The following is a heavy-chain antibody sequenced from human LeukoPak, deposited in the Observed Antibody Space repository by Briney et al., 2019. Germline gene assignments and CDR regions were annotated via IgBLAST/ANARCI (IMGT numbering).Heavy chain of an antibody. D-gene: IGHD3-3*01. CDR2: FYHSGRT. V-gene: IGHV4-38-2*01. Sequence: PSETLSLTCAVSGYSISSGYYWGWIRQPPGKGLEWIGSFYHSGRTYCNPSLKSRVTISVDTSKNQFSLKLSSVTAADTAVYYCAGLQYYDFWSGYYPPVYYTDVWGKGTTVTVSS. CDR3: AGLQYYDFWSGYYPPVYYTDV. CDR1: GYSISSGYY. J-gene: IGHJ6*03.